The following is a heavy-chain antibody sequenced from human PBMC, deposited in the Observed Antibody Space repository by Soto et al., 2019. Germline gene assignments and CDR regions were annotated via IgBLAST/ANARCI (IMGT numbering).Heavy chain of an antibody. D-gene: IGHD5-18*01. V-gene: IGHV3-30*04. CDR3: VRARGYSYSTGVDY. CDR1: GFTFSGHA. CDR2: TSYDGKNK. Sequence: QVQLVESGGGVVQPGKSLRLSCAASGFTFSGHAMHWVRQAPGKGLEWVALTSYDGKNKDYADSLKGRFTISRDNSNNTLHLQINSLRPEDAAVYYCVRARGYSYSTGVDYWGPGTLVSVAS. J-gene: IGHJ4*02.